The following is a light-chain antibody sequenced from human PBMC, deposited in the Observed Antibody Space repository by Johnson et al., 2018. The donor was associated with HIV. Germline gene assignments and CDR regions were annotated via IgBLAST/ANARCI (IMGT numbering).Light chain of an antibody. CDR1: SSDMGNYA. Sequence: QSVLTQPPSVSAAPGQKVTISCSGSSSDMGNYAVSWYQQLPGTAPKLLIYDNNKRPSGIPDRFSGSKSGTSATLGITGLQTGDEADYYCGTWDSSLSAYVFGTGTEVTVL. J-gene: IGLJ1*01. CDR2: DNN. V-gene: IGLV1-51*01. CDR3: GTWDSSLSAYV.